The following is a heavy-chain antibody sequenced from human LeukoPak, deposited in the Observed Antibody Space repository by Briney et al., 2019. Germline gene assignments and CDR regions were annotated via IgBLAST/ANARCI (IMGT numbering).Heavy chain of an antibody. Sequence: GASVKVSCKASGYTFTSYYMHWVRQAPGQGLEWMGIINPSGGSTSYAQKFQGRVTMTRDMSTSTAYMELRSLRFDDSAVYYCARDLAVATAFGQHAFDIWGQGTMVTVSS. V-gene: IGHV1-46*01. J-gene: IGHJ3*02. D-gene: IGHD2-21*02. CDR3: ARDLAVATAFGQHAFDI. CDR1: GYTFTSYY. CDR2: INPSGGST.